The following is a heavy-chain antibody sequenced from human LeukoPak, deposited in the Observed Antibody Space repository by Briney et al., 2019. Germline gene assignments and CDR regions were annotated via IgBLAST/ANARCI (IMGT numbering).Heavy chain of an antibody. CDR2: IIPIFGTA. CDR3: AREYDYGDYEENY. D-gene: IGHD4-17*01. J-gene: IGHJ4*02. V-gene: IGHV1-69*05. Sequence: SVKVSCKASGYTFTGYYMHWVRQAPGQGLEWMGRIIPIFGTANYAQKFQGRVTITTDESTSTAYMELSSLRSEDTAAYYCAREYDYGDYEENYWGQGTLVTVSS. CDR1: GYTFTGYY.